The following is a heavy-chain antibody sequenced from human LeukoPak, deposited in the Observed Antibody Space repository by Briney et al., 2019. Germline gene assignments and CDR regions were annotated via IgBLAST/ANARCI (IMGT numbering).Heavy chain of an antibody. Sequence: PGGSLRLSCAASGFTFRSYGMHWVRQAPGKGLEWVTFIRYDGSNKYYADAVKGRFTISGDNSKNTLYLQMNSLRAEDTAVYYCASSNGWYLDYWGQGTLVTVSS. D-gene: IGHD6-19*01. CDR1: GFTFRSYG. CDR2: IRYDGSNK. CDR3: ASSNGWYLDY. J-gene: IGHJ4*02. V-gene: IGHV3-30*02.